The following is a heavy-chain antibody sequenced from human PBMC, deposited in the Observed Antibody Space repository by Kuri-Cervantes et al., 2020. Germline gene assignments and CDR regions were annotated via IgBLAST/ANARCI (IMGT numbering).Heavy chain of an antibody. CDR3: AKVGRDSYYYDSSGYYDRWYFDY. Sequence: LSLTCAASGFTFSSYGMHWVRQAPGKGLEWVAVISYDGSNKYYADSVKGRFAISRDNSKNTLYLQMNRLRAEDTAVYYCAKVGRDSYYYDSSGYYDRWYFDYWGQGTRVTVSS. CDR1: GFTFSSYG. V-gene: IGHV3-30*18. J-gene: IGHJ4*02. D-gene: IGHD3-22*01. CDR2: ISYDGSNK.